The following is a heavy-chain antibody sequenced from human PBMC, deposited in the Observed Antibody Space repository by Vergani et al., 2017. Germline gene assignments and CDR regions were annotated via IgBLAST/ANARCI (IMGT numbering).Heavy chain of an antibody. CDR1: GFTFSSYA. CDR3: AKGFPLRGGWYGVGFDD. CDR2: FYSGGSST. D-gene: IGHD6-19*01. V-gene: IGHV3-23*03. J-gene: IGHJ4*02. Sequence: EVQLLESGGGLVQPGGSLRLSCAASGFTFSSYAMSWVRQAPGKGLEWVSVFYSGGSSTYYADSVKGRFTISRDNSKNTLYLQMNSLRAEDTAVYYCAKGFPLRGGWYGVGFDDWGQGTLVTVSS.